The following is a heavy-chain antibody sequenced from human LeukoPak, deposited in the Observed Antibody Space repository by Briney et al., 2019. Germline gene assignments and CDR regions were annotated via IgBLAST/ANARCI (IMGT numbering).Heavy chain of an antibody. Sequence: SETLSLTCAVSGASISSYYWSWIRQPPGKGLEWIGYIYYTGSTNYNPSLKSRVTISVDTSKNQLSLKLRSVTAADTAVYYCARQDSGTYLNPLDIWGQGTVVTVSS. D-gene: IGHD1-26*01. CDR2: IYYTGST. V-gene: IGHV4-59*08. CDR1: GASISSYY. J-gene: IGHJ3*02. CDR3: ARQDSGTYLNPLDI.